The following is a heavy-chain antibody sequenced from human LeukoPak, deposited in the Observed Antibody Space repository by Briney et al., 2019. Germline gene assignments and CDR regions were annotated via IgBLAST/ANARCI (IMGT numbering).Heavy chain of an antibody. CDR2: ISYTGST. J-gene: IGHJ3*02. Sequence: KPSETLSLTCTVSGGSISTYYWNWLRQPPGKGLEWIGYISYTGSTNYSPSLKSRVTMSVDTSKNQFSLKLSSVTAADTAVYYCARLRELAALHDALDIWGQGTVVTVCS. CDR3: ARLRELAALHDALDI. CDR1: GGSISTYY. V-gene: IGHV4-59*08. D-gene: IGHD5-24*01.